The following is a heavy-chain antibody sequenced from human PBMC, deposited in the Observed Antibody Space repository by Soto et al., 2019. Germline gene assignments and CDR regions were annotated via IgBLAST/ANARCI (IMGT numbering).Heavy chain of an antibody. D-gene: IGHD3-9*01. J-gene: IGHJ4*02. CDR3: VHWSMGTYRTIFFDY. CDR1: GFSLSSSAVGVG. V-gene: IGHV2-5*02. CDR2: IYWDDDK. Sequence: SGPTLVNPTQTLTLTCTFSGFSLSSSAVGVGVGWIRQPPGKALEWLALIYWDDDKRYSPSLKSRLTITKDTSQNQVVLTMTNMDAVDTAPYYCVHWSMGTYRTIFFDYSGLGTLLTVSS.